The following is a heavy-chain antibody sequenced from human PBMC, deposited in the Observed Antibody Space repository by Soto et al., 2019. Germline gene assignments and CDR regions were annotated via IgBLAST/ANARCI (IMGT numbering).Heavy chain of an antibody. CDR3: ARDRKGTAKPYYYYGMDV. D-gene: IGHD1-1*01. CDR1: GGTFSSYA. V-gene: IGHV1-69*13. J-gene: IGHJ6*02. Sequence: SVKVSCKASGGTFSSYAISWVRQAPGQGLEWMGGIIPIFGTANYAQKFQGRVTITADESTSTAYMELSSLRSEDTAVYYCARDRKGTAKPYYYYGMDVWGQGTTVTVSS. CDR2: IIPIFGTA.